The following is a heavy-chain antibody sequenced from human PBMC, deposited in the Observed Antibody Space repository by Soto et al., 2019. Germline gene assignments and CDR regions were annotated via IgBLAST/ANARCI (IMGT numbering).Heavy chain of an antibody. D-gene: IGHD3-10*02. Sequence: QLQLQESGPGLVKPSETLSLTCTVSGGSISSSSYYWGWIRQPPGKGLEWIGSIYYSGSTYYNPSLKSRVTISVDTSKNQFSLKLSSVTAADTAVYYCARRWEAMTTFGSPLSGFDPWGQGTLVTVSS. J-gene: IGHJ5*02. CDR3: ARRWEAMTTFGSPLSGFDP. CDR1: GGSISSSSYY. V-gene: IGHV4-39*01. CDR2: IYYSGST.